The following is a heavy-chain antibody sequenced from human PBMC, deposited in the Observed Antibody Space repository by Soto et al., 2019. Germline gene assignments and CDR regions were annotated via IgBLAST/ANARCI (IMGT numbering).Heavy chain of an antibody. J-gene: IGHJ3*02. V-gene: IGHV3-21*02. CDR1: GFIFNNFG. D-gene: IGHD6-6*01. Sequence: EVQLVESGGGLIKAGGSLRVSCAGSGFIFNNFGMHWVRQAPGKGLEWVAFISSAGSFIYYADSVKGRFTISRDNAKKSLYLQMKSLRGEDTAVYFCAREGGASSSPLHDAFDIWGQGTLVTVSS. CDR3: AREGGASSSPLHDAFDI. CDR2: ISSAGSFI.